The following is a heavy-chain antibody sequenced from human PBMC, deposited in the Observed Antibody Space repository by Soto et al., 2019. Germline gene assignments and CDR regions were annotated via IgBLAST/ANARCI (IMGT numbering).Heavy chain of an antibody. V-gene: IGHV3-21*01. CDR1: GFAFNEYT. J-gene: IGHJ2*01. D-gene: IGHD5-12*01. CDR3: ARDRGHDAWYFDL. CDR2: IGDTGSFI. Sequence: MELVESGGGLVKPGGSLRLSCEASGFAFNEYTIHWVRQPPERGLDWVSSIGDTGSFIYYADSMKGRITISRDNAKKTVYLQMNHLRVEDTAIYYCARDRGHDAWYFDLWGRGTAVTVSS.